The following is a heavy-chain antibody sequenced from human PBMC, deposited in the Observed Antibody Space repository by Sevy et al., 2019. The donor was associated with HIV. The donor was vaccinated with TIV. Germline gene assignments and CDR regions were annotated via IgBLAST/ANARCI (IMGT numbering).Heavy chain of an antibody. V-gene: IGHV3-23*01. D-gene: IGHD3-10*01. CDR3: AKAINNETRTGKFDY. CDR2: ITASGPST. Sequence: GGSLRLSCAASGFTFSTYAMSWVRQAPGKGLEWVSAITASGPSTYYADSVKGRFTISRDNSKNTLYLQMNSLRGEDTAVYYCAKAINNETRTGKFDYWGQGTLVTVSS. CDR1: GFTFSTYA. J-gene: IGHJ4*02.